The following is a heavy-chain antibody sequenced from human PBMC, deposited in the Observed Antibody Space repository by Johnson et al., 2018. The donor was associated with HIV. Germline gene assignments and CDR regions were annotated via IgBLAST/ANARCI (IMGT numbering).Heavy chain of an antibody. CDR2: SNSDGSST. CDR3: ARDGRDMVTRGAFDI. J-gene: IGHJ3*02. D-gene: IGHD5-18*01. Sequence: EVQLVESGGGLVQPGGSLRLSCAASGLIFTRSWMHWVRQAPGKGLVWVARSNSDGSSTTYADSVKGRFTISRDKAKNTLHLQMNSLRAEDTAVYYCARDGRDMVTRGAFDIWGQGTVVTVSS. CDR1: GLIFTRSW. V-gene: IGHV3-74*01.